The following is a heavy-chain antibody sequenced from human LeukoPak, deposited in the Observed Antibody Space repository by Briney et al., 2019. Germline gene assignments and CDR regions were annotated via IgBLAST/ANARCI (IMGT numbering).Heavy chain of an antibody. J-gene: IGHJ4*02. CDR3: AREPLPDADYYEGSGYYYFDY. CDR1: GYTFTSYG. Sequence: DSVKVSCKASGYTFTSYGISWVRQAPGQGLEWMGWIRSYNGNTNYAQTLQGRDTMTTDTSTGTAYMELRSVRSDDTAVYYCAREPLPDADYYEGSGYYYFDYWGQGTLVTVSS. D-gene: IGHD3-22*01. V-gene: IGHV1-18*01. CDR2: IRSYNGNT.